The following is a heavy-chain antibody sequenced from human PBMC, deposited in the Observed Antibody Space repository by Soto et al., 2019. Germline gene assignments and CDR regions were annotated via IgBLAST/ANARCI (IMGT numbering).Heavy chain of an antibody. D-gene: IGHD6-6*01. CDR2: ISNDGSIT. Sequence: QPGGSLRLSCAASGFIFNNFGMHWVRQAPGKGLEWVAVISNDGSITYYADFVKGRLTISRDNSKNTMYLQMSSLRDDDTAVYYCARRARPDFYYMDVWGKGTTVTVSS. V-gene: IGHV3-30*03. CDR3: ARRARPDFYYMDV. J-gene: IGHJ6*03. CDR1: GFIFNNFG.